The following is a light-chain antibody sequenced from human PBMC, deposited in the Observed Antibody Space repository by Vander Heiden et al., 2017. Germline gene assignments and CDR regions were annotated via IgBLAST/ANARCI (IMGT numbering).Light chain of an antibody. CDR3: QSYDSSLSGSHVV. V-gene: IGLV1-40*01. CDR1: SSNIGAGYD. Sequence: QSVLTPPPSVSGAPGQRVTISCTGSSSNIGAGYDVPWYQQLPGTAPKLLIYGNSNRPSGVPDRFSGSKSGTSASLAITGLQAEDEADYYCQSYDSSLSGSHVVFGGGTKLTVL. J-gene: IGLJ2*01. CDR2: GNS.